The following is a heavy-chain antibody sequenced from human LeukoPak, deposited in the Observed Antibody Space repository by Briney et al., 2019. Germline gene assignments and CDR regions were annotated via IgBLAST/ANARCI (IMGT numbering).Heavy chain of an antibody. CDR1: GGSFSGYY. CDR2: INHSGST. CDR3: ASGGNRWHYGYFDL. V-gene: IGHV4-34*01. Sequence: PSETLSLTCAVYGGSFSGYYWSWIRQPPGKGLEWIGEINHSGSTNYNPSLKSRVTISVDTSKNQFSLKLSSVTAADTAVYYCASGGNRWHYGYFDLWGRGTLVTVSS. J-gene: IGHJ2*01. D-gene: IGHD4-23*01.